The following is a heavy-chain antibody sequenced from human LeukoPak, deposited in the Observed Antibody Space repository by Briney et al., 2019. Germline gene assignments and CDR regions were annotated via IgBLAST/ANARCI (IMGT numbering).Heavy chain of an antibody. D-gene: IGHD6-13*01. Sequence: GRSLRLSCAASGFTFSGYAMSCVSQAPGKGLEWLPAISGSVGSTYYADSVKGWFTISRDNAKNSLYLQMNSLRAKDTALYYCAKSYSRAGPETYFDYWGQGTLVTVPS. V-gene: IGHV3-23*01. J-gene: IGHJ4*02. CDR3: AKSYSRAGPETYFDY. CDR2: ISGSVGST. CDR1: GFTFSGYA.